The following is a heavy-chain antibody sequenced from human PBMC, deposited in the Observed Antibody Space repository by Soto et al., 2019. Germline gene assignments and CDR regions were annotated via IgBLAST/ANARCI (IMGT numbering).Heavy chain of an antibody. V-gene: IGHV3-9*01. Sequence: EVQLVESGGGLVQPGRSLRLSCGAYGFTFDEYGMHWVRQAPGKGLEWGSGISWNSGTIGYADSVKGRLTISRDNDKNPRHLQMRSLRAEDTALYYCAKSMFGSANGMVVGGQGTTVTV. CDR3: AKSMFGSANGMVV. CDR1: GFTFDEYG. CDR2: ISWNSGTI. D-gene: IGHD2-15*01. J-gene: IGHJ6*02.